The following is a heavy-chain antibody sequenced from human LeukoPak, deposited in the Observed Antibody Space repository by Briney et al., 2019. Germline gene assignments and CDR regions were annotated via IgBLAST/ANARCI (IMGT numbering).Heavy chain of an antibody. J-gene: IGHJ6*03. Sequence: SETLSLTCTASGGSISSYYWSWIRQPPGKGLEWIGYNSGSTNYNPSLKSRVTISVDTSKNQFSLKLSSVTAADTAVYYCARGRKNILTGYYHYYYMDVWGKGTTVTVSS. D-gene: IGHD3-9*01. V-gene: IGHV4-59*01. CDR1: GGSISSYY. CDR3: ARGRKNILTGYYHYYYMDV. CDR2: NSGST.